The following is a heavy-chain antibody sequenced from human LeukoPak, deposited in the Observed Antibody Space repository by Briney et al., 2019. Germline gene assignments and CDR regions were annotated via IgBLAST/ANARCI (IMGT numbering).Heavy chain of an antibody. Sequence: SETLSLTCAVYGGSFSGYYWSWIRQPPGKGLGWIGEINHSGSTNYNPSLKSRVTISVDTSKNQFSLKLSSVTAADTAVYYCARARGFGYSYGYYFDYWGQGTLVTVSS. D-gene: IGHD5-18*01. J-gene: IGHJ4*02. CDR3: ARARGFGYSYGYYFDY. CDR1: GGSFSGYY. V-gene: IGHV4-34*01. CDR2: INHSGST.